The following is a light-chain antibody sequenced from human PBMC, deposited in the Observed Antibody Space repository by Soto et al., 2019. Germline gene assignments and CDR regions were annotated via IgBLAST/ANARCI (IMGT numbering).Light chain of an antibody. CDR3: SSYTTSGTLV. J-gene: IGLJ3*02. Sequence: QSALTQPASVSGSPGQSITISCTGTSSDVGGYNYVSWYQQHAGKAHKLMIYEVSSRPPGVSNRFSGSKSGNTASLTISGLQSEDEADYYCSSYTTSGTLVFGGGTKLTVL. CDR2: EVS. V-gene: IGLV2-14*01. CDR1: SSDVGGYNY.